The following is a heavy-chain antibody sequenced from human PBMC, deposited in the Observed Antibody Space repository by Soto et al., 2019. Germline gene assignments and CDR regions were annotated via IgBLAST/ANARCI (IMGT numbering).Heavy chain of an antibody. Sequence: EVQLVESGGGLVQPGGSLRLSCAASGFTFSSYAMHWVRQAPGKGLEYVSAISSNGGSTYYANSVKGRFTISRDNSKNTLYLQMGSLRAEDMAVYYCARGHTEYDFWRGYFYWGQGTLVTVSS. D-gene: IGHD3-3*01. J-gene: IGHJ4*02. CDR1: GFTFSSYA. V-gene: IGHV3-64*01. CDR3: ARGHTEYDFWRGYFY. CDR2: ISSNGGST.